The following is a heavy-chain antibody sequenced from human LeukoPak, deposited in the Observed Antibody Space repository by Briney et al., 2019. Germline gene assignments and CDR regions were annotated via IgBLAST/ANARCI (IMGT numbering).Heavy chain of an antibody. CDR3: ARHLVPYYDSSGYYDYYGMDV. V-gene: IGHV4-59*08. Sequence: SETLFLTCTVSGDSISSYYWSWIRQPPGKGLEWIGYIYYSGSTNYNPSLKSRVTISVDTSKNQFSLKLSSVTAADTAVYYCARHLVPYYDSSGYYDYYGMDVWGQGTTVTVSS. CDR2: IYYSGST. D-gene: IGHD3-22*01. J-gene: IGHJ6*02. CDR1: GDSISSYY.